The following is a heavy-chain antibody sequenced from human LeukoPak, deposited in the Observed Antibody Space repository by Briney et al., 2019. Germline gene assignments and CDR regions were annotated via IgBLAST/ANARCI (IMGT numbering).Heavy chain of an antibody. Sequence: PGGSLRLSCAASGFTFSSYSMNWVRQAPRKGLEWVSYISSSDSYIYYADSVKGRFTISRDNAKNSLYLQMNSRRAEDTAVYYCAKGIVAAGRTYFDDWGQGTLVTVSS. CDR3: AKGIVAAGRTYFDD. D-gene: IGHD6-13*01. J-gene: IGHJ4*02. CDR1: GFTFSSYS. V-gene: IGHV3-21*01. CDR2: ISSSDSYI.